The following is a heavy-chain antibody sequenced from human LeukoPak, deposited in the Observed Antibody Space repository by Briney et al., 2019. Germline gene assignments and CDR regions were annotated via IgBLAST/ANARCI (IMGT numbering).Heavy chain of an antibody. Sequence: GGSLRLSCAASGFTFSSYSMNWVRQAPGKGLEWVSSISSSSSYIYYADSVKGRFTISRDNAKNSLYLQMNSLRAEDTAVYYCARDRGRSGSNDAFDIWGQGTMVTVSS. CDR3: ARDRGRSGSNDAFDI. CDR2: ISSSSSYI. CDR1: GFTFSSYS. D-gene: IGHD3-10*01. J-gene: IGHJ3*02. V-gene: IGHV3-21*01.